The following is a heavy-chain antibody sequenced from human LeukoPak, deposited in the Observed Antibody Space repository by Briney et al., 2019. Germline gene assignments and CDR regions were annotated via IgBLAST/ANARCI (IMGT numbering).Heavy chain of an antibody. J-gene: IGHJ1*01. D-gene: IGHD3-22*01. CDR1: GFTFSSYS. CDR2: ISTSSSYI. CDR3: ASREYYYDSSGYYYSYFQH. V-gene: IGHV3-21*01. Sequence: GGSLRLSCAASGFTFSSYSMNWVRQAPGKGLEWVSSISTSSSYIYYADSVQGRFTVSRDNAKKSLYLQMNSLRAEDTAVYYCASREYYYDSSGYYYSYFQHWGQGTLVTVSS.